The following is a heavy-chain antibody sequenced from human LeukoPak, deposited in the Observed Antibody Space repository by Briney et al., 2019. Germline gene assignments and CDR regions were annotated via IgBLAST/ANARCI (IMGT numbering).Heavy chain of an antibody. CDR3: AKGLQWLVPYFDY. V-gene: IGHV3-9*01. CDR1: GFTFDDYA. Sequence: PGRSLRLSCAASGFTFDDYAMHWVRQAPGKGLEWVSGISWNSGSIGYADSVKGRFTISRDNAKNPLYLQMNSLRAEDTALYYCAKGLQWLVPYFDYWGQGTLVTVSS. CDR2: ISWNSGSI. D-gene: IGHD6-19*01. J-gene: IGHJ4*02.